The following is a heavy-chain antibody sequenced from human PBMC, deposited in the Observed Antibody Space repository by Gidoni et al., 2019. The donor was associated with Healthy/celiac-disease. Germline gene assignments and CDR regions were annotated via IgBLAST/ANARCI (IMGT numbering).Heavy chain of an antibody. J-gene: IGHJ4*02. D-gene: IGHD2-2*01. Sequence: EVQLLESGGGLVQPGGSLRLSCAASGFTFSSYAMSWVRQAPGKGLEWVSAISGSGGSTYYADSVKGRFTISRDNSKNTLYLQMNSLRAEDTAVYYCAKLGLIVVVPAAAFDYWGQGTLVTVSS. V-gene: IGHV3-23*01. CDR1: GFTFSSYA. CDR3: AKLGLIVVVPAAAFDY. CDR2: ISGSGGST.